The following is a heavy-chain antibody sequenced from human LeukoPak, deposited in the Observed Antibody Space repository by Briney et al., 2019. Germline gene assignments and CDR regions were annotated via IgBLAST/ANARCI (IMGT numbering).Heavy chain of an antibody. CDR2: IYYTGNT. CDR3: ARVGEANWYFDL. V-gene: IGHV4-59*01. CDR1: GGSISSYY. Sequence: SETLSLTCTVSGGSISSYYWSWIRQPPGKGLEWIGYIYYTGNTNYNPSLKSRVTISVDTSKNLFSLNLRSVTAADTAVYYCARVGEANWYFDLWGRGTLVTVSS. J-gene: IGHJ2*01.